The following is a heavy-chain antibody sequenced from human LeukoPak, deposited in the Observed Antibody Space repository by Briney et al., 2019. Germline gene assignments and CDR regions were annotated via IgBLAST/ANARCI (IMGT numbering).Heavy chain of an antibody. J-gene: IGHJ4*02. D-gene: IGHD3-10*01. CDR1: AFTFSDYS. V-gene: IGHV3-48*04. CDR3: ARLRFGKIGSYYFEY. Sequence: PGGSLRLSCAASAFTFSDYSMNWVRQAPGKGLEWVSYISGRSSTIYYADSVKGRFTISRDNAKNSVYLEMNSLRAEDTAVYYCARLRFGKIGSYYFEYWGQGTLVIVSS. CDR2: ISGRSSTI.